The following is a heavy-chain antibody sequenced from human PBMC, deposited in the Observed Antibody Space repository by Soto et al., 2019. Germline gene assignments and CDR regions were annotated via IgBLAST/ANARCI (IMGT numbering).Heavy chain of an antibody. D-gene: IGHD2-8*01. CDR1: VFIFITYG. J-gene: IGHJ3*02. V-gene: IGHV3-23*01. CDR3: AHPRGQGVFDAAET. CDR2: ISSTGDST. Sequence: PVGSLILSCSASVFIFITYGINGVLQAPGNWLEWVSAISSTGDSTYYAESVRGRFSISIDNSINTLFLQMSSLRTEDTSVYYCAHPRGQGVFDAAETWGPGTLVHVSS.